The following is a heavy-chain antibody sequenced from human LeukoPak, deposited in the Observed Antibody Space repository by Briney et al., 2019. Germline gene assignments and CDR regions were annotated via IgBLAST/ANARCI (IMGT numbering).Heavy chain of an antibody. J-gene: IGHJ4*02. Sequence: KPSETLSLTCTGSGGSIHNYYWSWIRQPPGKGLEWIGYIYYTGSTNYNPSLKTRVTISVDTSKSHFSLKMSTLTAADTAVYYCARHRGSGYPYFDYWGQGTLVTVSS. V-gene: IGHV4-59*01. CDR1: GGSIHNYY. CDR3: ARHRGSGYPYFDY. CDR2: IYYTGST. D-gene: IGHD3-16*02.